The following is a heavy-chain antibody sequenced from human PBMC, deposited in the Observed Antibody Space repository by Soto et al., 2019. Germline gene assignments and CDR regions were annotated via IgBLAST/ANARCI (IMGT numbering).Heavy chain of an antibody. Sequence: GGSLRLSCSASGFTFSSYAMHWVRQAPGKGLEYVSSISINGGSTHYADSVKGRFTISRDNSRNTQYLQMSSLRAYDTAVYYCVKGEFYYDSSAYYPFDSWGQGT. CDR1: GFTFSSYA. CDR3: VKGEFYYDSSAYYPFDS. D-gene: IGHD3-22*01. J-gene: IGHJ4*02. V-gene: IGHV3-64D*06. CDR2: ISINGGST.